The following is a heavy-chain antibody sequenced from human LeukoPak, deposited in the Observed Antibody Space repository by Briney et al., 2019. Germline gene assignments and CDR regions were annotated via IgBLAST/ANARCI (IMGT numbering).Heavy chain of an antibody. D-gene: IGHD3-10*01. CDR3: ARGSPGAFDI. CDR1: GYSISSAYY. Sequence: SETLSLTCTVSGYSISSAYYWGWIRQPPGKGLEWIGTIYHSGSTYYNPSLKSRVTISVDTSKHQFSLKLSSVTAADTAVYYCARGSPGAFDIWGQGTMVTVSS. V-gene: IGHV4-38-2*02. J-gene: IGHJ3*02. CDR2: IYHSGST.